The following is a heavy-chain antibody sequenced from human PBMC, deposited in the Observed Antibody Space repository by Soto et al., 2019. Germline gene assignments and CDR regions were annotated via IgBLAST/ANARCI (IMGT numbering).Heavy chain of an antibody. V-gene: IGHV3-74*01. J-gene: IGHJ6*02. CDR3: ATDLGIAYWDYYYGMDV. Sequence: EVQLVESGGGLVQPGGSLRLSCAASGFTFSSYWMHWVRQAPGKGLVWVSRINSDGSSTSYADSVKGRFTISRDNAKNTLYLQMTSLRAEDTAVYYCATDLGIAYWDYYYGMDVWGQGTTVTVSS. CDR2: INSDGSST. D-gene: IGHD2-21*01. CDR1: GFTFSSYW.